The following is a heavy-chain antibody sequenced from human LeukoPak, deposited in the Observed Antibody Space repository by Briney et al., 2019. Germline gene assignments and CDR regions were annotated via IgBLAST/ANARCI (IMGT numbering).Heavy chain of an antibody. V-gene: IGHV4-38-2*01. CDR1: GYSISSGYY. J-gene: IGHJ4*02. D-gene: IGHD3-3*01. Sequence: SETLSLTCAVSGYSISSGYYWGWIRQPPGKGLEWIGSIYHSGSTYYNPSLKSRVIISVDTSKNQFSLKLSSVTAADTAVYYCARGGGYYNYWGQGTLVTVSS. CDR2: IYHSGST. CDR3: ARGGGYYNY.